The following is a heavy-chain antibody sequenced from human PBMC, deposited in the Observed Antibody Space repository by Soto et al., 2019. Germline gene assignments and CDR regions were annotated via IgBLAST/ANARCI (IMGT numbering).Heavy chain of an antibody. D-gene: IGHD2-2*01. V-gene: IGHV1-8*01. J-gene: IGHJ4*02. CDR1: GYSFTNYD. CDR3: ARGTYCSSAGCSGRENDY. CDR2: MNTNNGRT. Sequence: QVQLVQSGAEVKKPGASVKVSCKASGYSFTNYDMCWVRQATGQGLEWMGWMNTNNGRTGYAQKFQGRVTMTRDTSISTAYMELSSLRSEDTAVYYCARGTYCSSAGCSGRENDYGGQGTLVTVCS.